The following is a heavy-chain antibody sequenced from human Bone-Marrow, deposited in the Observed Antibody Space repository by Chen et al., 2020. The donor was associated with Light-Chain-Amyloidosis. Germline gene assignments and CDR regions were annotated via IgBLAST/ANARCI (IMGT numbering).Heavy chain of an antibody. J-gene: IGHJ4*02. Sequence: QVQLQQWGAGLLKPSETLSLTCAVYGGSFSDYYWTWIRQSPGKGLEWIGEINRSGSTNYNPSLKSRVTISIDTSKNHFSLRLRSATAADTAVYYCANLERSPTFEPTVTTDYWGQGTLVTVSS. D-gene: IGHD4-4*01. V-gene: IGHV4-34*02. CDR3: ANLERSPTFEPTVTTDY. CDR1: GGSFSDYY. CDR2: INRSGST.